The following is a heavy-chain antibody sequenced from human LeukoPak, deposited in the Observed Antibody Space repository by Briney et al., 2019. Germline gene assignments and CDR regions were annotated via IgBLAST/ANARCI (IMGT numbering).Heavy chain of an antibody. Sequence: GESLRLSCAASGFTFSSFGMNWVRQAPRKGLEWVSYISSSSSAIYYADSVKGRFIISRDNAKNSLYLQMNSLRDEDTAVYYCARQEVVEDTFDIWGQGTMVTVSS. CDR2: ISSSSSAI. J-gene: IGHJ3*02. CDR3: ARQEVVEDTFDI. D-gene: IGHD2-15*01. V-gene: IGHV3-48*02. CDR1: GFTFSSFG.